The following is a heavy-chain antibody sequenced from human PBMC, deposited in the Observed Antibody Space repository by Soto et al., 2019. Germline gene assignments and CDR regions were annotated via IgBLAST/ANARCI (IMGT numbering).Heavy chain of an antibody. J-gene: IGHJ6*02. V-gene: IGHV1-69*13. CDR2: IIPIFGTA. CDR3: AMKMTTVTNTRTIYYYGMDV. Sequence: SVKVSCKASGGTFSKCAISWVPQAPGQGLEWMGGIIPIFGTANYAQKFQGRVTITADESTSTAYMELSSLRSEDTAVYYCAMKMTTVTNTRTIYYYGMDVWGQGTTVTVSS. D-gene: IGHD4-4*01. CDR1: GGTFSKCA.